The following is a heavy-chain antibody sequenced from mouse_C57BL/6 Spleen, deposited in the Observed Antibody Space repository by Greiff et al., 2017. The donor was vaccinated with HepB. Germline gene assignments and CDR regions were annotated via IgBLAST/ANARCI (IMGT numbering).Heavy chain of an antibody. CDR1: GFTFSSYA. V-gene: IGHV5-4*01. D-gene: IGHD3-1*01. Sequence: EVKLVESGGGLVKPGGSLKLSCAASGFTFSSYAMSWVRQTPEKRLEWVATISDGGSYTYYPDNVKGRFTISRDNAKNNLYLQMSHLKSEDTAMYYCARDRGPSLFDYWGQGTTLTVSS. CDR3: ARDRGPSLFDY. CDR2: ISDGGSYT. J-gene: IGHJ2*01.